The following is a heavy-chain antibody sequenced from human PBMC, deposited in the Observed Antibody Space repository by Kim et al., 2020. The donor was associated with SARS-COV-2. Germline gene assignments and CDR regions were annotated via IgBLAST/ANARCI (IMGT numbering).Heavy chain of an antibody. CDR1: GFTFSSNG. Sequence: GGSLRLSCAASGFTFSSNGISWVRQAPGKGLEWVSTISDDGGITYYADSVKGRFTISRDNSKHTLYLHLNSLRAEDTSVYYCARGELWAGAGSVSVDFWGHGTVVAVSA. CDR3: ARGELWAGAGSVSVDF. D-gene: IGHD6-13*01. V-gene: IGHV3-23*01. CDR2: ISDDGGIT. J-gene: IGHJ3*01.